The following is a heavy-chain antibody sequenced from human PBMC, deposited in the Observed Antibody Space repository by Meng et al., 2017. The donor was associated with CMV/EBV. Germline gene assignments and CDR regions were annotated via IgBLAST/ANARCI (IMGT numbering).Heavy chain of an antibody. V-gene: IGHV3-23*03. CDR1: GFTFSSYA. D-gene: IGHD2-2*01. J-gene: IGHJ6*02. CDR3: ARVGGGVVPAAIVTTNYYYYGMDV. CDR2: IYSGGSST. Sequence: GESLKISCEASGFTFSSYAMSWVRQAPGKGLEWVSVIYSGGSSTYYADSVKGRFTISRDNSKNSLYLQMNSLRAEDTAVYYCARVGGGVVPAAIVTTNYYYYGMDVWGQGTTVTVSS.